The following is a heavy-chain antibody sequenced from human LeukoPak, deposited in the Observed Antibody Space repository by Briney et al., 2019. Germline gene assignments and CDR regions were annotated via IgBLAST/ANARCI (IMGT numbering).Heavy chain of an antibody. CDR3: ARSSGTYHFDY. CDR2: IISSGTTI. D-gene: IGHD1-26*01. V-gene: IGHV3-48*01. J-gene: IGHJ4*02. Sequence: GGSLRLSCAASGFTFSSYSMNWVRQAPGKGLEWVSYIISSGTTIYYADSVKGRFTISRDNARNSLFLQVNSLRAEDTAVYYCARSSGTYHFDYWGQGTLVTVSS. CDR1: GFTFSSYS.